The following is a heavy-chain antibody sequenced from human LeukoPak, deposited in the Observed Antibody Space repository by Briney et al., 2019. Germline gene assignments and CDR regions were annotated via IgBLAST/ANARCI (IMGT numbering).Heavy chain of an antibody. CDR2: TYYSGST. V-gene: IGHV4-31*03. J-gene: IGHJ5*02. CDR1: GGSISSGGYY. Sequence: PSETLSLTCTVSGGSISSGGYYWSWIRQHPGKGLEWIGYTYYSGSTYYNPSLKSRVTISVDTSKNQFSLKLSSVTAADTAVYYCARVGYSSSWLPNNWFDPWGQGTLVTVSS. D-gene: IGHD6-13*01. CDR3: ARVGYSSSWLPNNWFDP.